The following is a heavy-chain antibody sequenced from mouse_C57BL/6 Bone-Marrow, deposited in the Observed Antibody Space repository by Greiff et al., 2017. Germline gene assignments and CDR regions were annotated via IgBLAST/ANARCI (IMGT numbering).Heavy chain of an antibody. Sequence: VQLQQSDAELVKPGASVKISCKVSGYTFTDHTIHWMKQRPEQGLEWIGYIYPRDGSTKYNEKFKGKATLTADTSSSTAYMPLNSLTSEDSAVYFCARGDYYGSSYSYWGQGTTLTVSS. CDR3: ARGDYYGSSYSY. CDR2: IYPRDGST. CDR1: GYTFTDHT. J-gene: IGHJ2*01. V-gene: IGHV1-78*01. D-gene: IGHD1-1*01.